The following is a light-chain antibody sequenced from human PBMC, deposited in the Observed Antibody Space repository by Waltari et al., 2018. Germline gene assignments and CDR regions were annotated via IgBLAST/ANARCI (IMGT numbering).Light chain of an antibody. CDR2: GAS. J-gene: IGKJ4*01. V-gene: IGKV1-33*01. CDR3: QHYRDYLT. Sequence: DIQITQSPSSLPPSVGARVTITCQASQDIDNYLNWYHQQQGKAPKLLIYGASNLAAGVPSRFSVSGSGTHYTLTITGLQPEDFATYYCQHYRDYLTFGSGTTVDIK. CDR1: QDIDNY.